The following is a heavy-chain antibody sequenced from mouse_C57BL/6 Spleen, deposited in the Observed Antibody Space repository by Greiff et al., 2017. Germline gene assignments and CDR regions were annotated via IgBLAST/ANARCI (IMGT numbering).Heavy chain of an antibody. CDR2: IRLKSDNYAT. CDR1: GFTFSNYW. V-gene: IGHV6-3*01. Sequence: EVKVEESGGGLVQPGGSMKLSCVASGFTFSNYWMNWVRQSPEKGLEWVAQIRLKSDNYATHYAESVKGRFTISRDDSKSSVYLQMNNLRAEDTGIYYCIPPYDYDVDYWGQGTTLTVSS. D-gene: IGHD2-4*01. J-gene: IGHJ2*01. CDR3: IPPYDYDVDY.